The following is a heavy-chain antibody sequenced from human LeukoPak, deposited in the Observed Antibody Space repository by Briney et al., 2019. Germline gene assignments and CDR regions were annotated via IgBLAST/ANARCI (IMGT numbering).Heavy chain of an antibody. J-gene: IGHJ4*02. V-gene: IGHV5-51*01. CDR3: ARGKGARPKIAAAGTFDY. Sequence: GESLMISCKGSGYSFTSYWIGWVRQMPGKGLEWMGIIYPGDSDTRYSPSFQGQVTISADKSISTAYLQWSSLKASDTAMYYCARGKGARPKIAAAGTFDYWGQGTLVTVSS. CDR1: GYSFTSYW. D-gene: IGHD6-13*01. CDR2: IYPGDSDT.